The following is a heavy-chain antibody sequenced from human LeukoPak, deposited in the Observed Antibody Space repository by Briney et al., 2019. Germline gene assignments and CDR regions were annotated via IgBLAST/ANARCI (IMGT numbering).Heavy chain of an antibody. CDR2: IYHSGST. CDR1: GYSISSGYY. CDR3: ARDHPGIAAAGSGEVDY. V-gene: IGHV4-38-2*02. Sequence: PSETLSLTCTVSGYSISSGYYWGWIRQPPGNGLEWIGSIYHSGSTYYNPSLKSRVTISVDASKNQFSLKLSSVTAADTAVYYCARDHPGIAAAGSGEVDYWGQGTLVTVSS. D-gene: IGHD6-13*01. J-gene: IGHJ4*02.